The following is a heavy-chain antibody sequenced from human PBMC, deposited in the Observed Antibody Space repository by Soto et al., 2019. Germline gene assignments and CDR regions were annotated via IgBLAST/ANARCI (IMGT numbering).Heavy chain of an antibody. CDR3: ARGGSLYWYFDL. V-gene: IGHV1-3*01. CDR1: GYTFTSYA. CDR2: INAGNGNT. Sequence: QVQLVQSGAEVKKPGASVKVSCKASGYTFTSYAMHWVRQAPGQRLEWMGWINAGNGNTKYSQNFQGRVTITRDTSASTAYRELSSLRSEDTAVYYCARGGSLYWYFDLWGRGTLVTVSS. J-gene: IGHJ2*01. D-gene: IGHD1-26*01.